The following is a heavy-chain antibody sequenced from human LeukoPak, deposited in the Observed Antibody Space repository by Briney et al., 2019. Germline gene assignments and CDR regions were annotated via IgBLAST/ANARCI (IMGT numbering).Heavy chain of an antibody. CDR3: ARGHGVLYYFDY. D-gene: IGHD3-10*01. V-gene: IGHV4-31*03. J-gene: IGHJ4*02. Sequence: SSQTLSLTCTVSGGSISSGGYYWSWIRQHPGQGLEWIGYIYYSGSTYYNPSLKSRVTIPVDTSKNQFSLKLSSVTAADTAVYYCARGHGVLYYFDYWGQGTLVTVSS. CDR1: GGSISSGGYY. CDR2: IYYSGST.